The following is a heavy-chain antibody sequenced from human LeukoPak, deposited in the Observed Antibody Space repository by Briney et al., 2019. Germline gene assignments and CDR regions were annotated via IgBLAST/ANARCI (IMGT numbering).Heavy chain of an antibody. J-gene: IGHJ5*02. CDR3: ARGVGSSSSNWFDP. D-gene: IGHD6-6*01. CDR2: VYSSGNT. V-gene: IGHV4-61*02. Sequence: SETLSLTCTVSGDSISSGTYYWSWIRQPAGKGLEWIGRVYSSGNTNYNPSLKSRVTISIDTSKNQFSLKLSSVTAADTASYYCARGVGSSSSNWFDPWGQGTLVTVSS. CDR1: GDSISSGTYY.